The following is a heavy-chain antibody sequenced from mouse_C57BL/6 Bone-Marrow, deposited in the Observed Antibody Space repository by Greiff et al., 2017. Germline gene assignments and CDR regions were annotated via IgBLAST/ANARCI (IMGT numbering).Heavy chain of an antibody. CDR2: ISSGGSYT. CDR1: GFTFSSYG. D-gene: IGHD1-1*01. J-gene: IGHJ4*01. V-gene: IGHV5-6*01. Sequence: EVKLQESGGDLVKPGGSLKLSCAASGFTFSSYGMSWVRQTPDKRLEWVATISSGGSYTYYPDSVKGRFTISRDNAKNTLYLQMSSLKSEDTAMYYCAKTTGAHWGQGTSVTVSS. CDR3: AKTTGAH.